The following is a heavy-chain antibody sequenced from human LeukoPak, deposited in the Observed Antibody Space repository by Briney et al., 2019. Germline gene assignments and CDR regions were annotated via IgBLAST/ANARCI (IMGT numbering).Heavy chain of an antibody. CDR3: AKVPHYYDSSGYYYFDY. J-gene: IGHJ4*02. CDR2: ISSSSSTI. CDR1: GFTFSSYS. V-gene: IGHV3-48*04. Sequence: GGSLRPSCAASGFTFSSYSMNWARQAPGKGLEWVSYISSSSSTIYYADSVKGRFTISRDNAKNSLYLQMNSLRAEDTAVYYCAKVPHYYDSSGYYYFDYWGQGTLVTVSS. D-gene: IGHD3-22*01.